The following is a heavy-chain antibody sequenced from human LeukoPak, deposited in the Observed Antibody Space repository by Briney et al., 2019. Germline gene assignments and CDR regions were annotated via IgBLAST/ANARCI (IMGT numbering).Heavy chain of an antibody. J-gene: IGHJ4*02. V-gene: IGHV3-23*01. Sequence: GGSLRLSCAASGLSFSNYAMYWVRQAPGKGLEWVSAIGGTGGNIFYRDSVKGRFTISRDNSKNTLYLHMNSLRAEDTAIYFCVRDNYSYRLDVWGQGALVTVSS. CDR2: IGGTGGNI. D-gene: IGHD2-21*01. CDR3: VRDNYSYRLDV. CDR1: GLSFSNYA.